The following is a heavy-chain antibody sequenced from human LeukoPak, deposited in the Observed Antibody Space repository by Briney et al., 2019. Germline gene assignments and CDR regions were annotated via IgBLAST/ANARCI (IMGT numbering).Heavy chain of an antibody. D-gene: IGHD4-17*01. CDR3: ARDQFYGANPFDY. CDR1: GYTFTSYW. Sequence: ASVKVSCKASGYTFTSYWIGWVRQAPGQRPEWMGWINAGNGNTKYSQKFQGRVTITRDTSASTAYMELRSLRSEDTAVYYCARDQFYGANPFDYWGQGTLVTVSS. CDR2: INAGNGNT. V-gene: IGHV1-3*01. J-gene: IGHJ4*02.